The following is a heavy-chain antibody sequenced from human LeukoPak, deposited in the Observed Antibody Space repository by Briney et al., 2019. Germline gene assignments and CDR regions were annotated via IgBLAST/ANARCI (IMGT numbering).Heavy chain of an antibody. J-gene: IGHJ4*02. Sequence: PGGSLRLSCAASGFTFSSYTMSWVRQAPGKGLEWVSTITTSDGNTYYADSVEGRFTVSRDNSKNTLFLQMNSLRAEDTAVYYCAKDGGLWVSAHWGDSWGRGTLVTVSS. CDR1: GFTFSSYT. V-gene: IGHV3-23*01. CDR2: ITTSDGNT. D-gene: IGHD7-27*01. CDR3: AKDGGLWVSAHWGDS.